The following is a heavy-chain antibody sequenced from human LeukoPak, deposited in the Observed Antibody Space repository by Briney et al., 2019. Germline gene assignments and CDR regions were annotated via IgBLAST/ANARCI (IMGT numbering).Heavy chain of an antibody. V-gene: IGHV3-23*01. CDR3: TRRVGGTPDY. D-gene: IGHD1-26*01. J-gene: IGHJ4*02. Sequence: GGSLRLSCAASGFTFSNYDMTWVRQAPGKGLEWVSAIGIDVRDSDYADSVKGRFTISRDNSKNTVYLQMNSLRAEDTGLYYCTRRVGGTPDYWGLGTLVTVSS. CDR1: GFTFSNYD. CDR2: IGIDVRDS.